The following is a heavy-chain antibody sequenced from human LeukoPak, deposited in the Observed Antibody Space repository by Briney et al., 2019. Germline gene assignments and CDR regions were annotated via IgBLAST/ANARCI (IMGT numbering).Heavy chain of an antibody. Sequence: ASVKVSCKASGYTFTSYAINWVRQAPGQGLEWMGWINTNTGNAAYAQGLTGRSGFSLDTSVSTAYLEISSLKAEDTAVYYCARPMGRYYYYGMDVWGQGTTVTVS. V-gene: IGHV7-4-1*02. CDR2: INTNTGNA. D-gene: IGHD3-16*01. CDR3: ARPMGRYYYYGMDV. CDR1: GYTFTSYA. J-gene: IGHJ6*02.